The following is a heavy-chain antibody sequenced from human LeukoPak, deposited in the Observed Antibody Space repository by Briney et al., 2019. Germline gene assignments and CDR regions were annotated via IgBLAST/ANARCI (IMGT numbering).Heavy chain of an antibody. CDR1: GFSFSDYY. Sequence: SGGSLRLSCEASGFSFSDYYMFWIRQAPGKGLEWVSYISSRGSTIYYADSVKGRFTVSSHNVKNSLYLQINSLRAEDTAVYYCARGPAAVAGAEGPAGWCFDPWGQGTLVTVSS. V-gene: IGHV3-11*01. J-gene: IGHJ5*02. CDR2: ISSRGSTI. CDR3: ARGPAAVAGAEGPAGWCFDP. D-gene: IGHD6-19*01.